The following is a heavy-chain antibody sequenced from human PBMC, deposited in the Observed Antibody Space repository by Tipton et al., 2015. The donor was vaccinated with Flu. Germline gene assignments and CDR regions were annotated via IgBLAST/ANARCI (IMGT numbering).Heavy chain of an antibody. D-gene: IGHD4-17*01. V-gene: IGHV4-39*01. CDR2: IYYSGST. CDR3: ARLSRGDYVFDY. CDR1: GGSISSSSYY. Sequence: LRLSCTVSGGSISSSSYYWGWIRQPPGKGLEWIGSIYYSGSTYYNPSLKSRVTISVDTSKNQFSLKLSSVTAADTAVYYCARLSRGDYVFDYWGQGTLVTVSS. J-gene: IGHJ4*02.